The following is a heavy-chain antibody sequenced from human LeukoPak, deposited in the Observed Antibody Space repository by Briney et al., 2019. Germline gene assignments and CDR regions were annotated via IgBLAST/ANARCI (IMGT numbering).Heavy chain of an antibody. CDR3: ARRVEYSSSSYDYYYYMDV. CDR1: GGSISSYY. V-gene: IGHV4-4*09. CDR2: IYTSGST. Sequence: SETLSLTCTVSGGSISSYYWNWIRQPPGKGLEWIGYIYTSGSTNYNPSLKSRVTISVDTSKNQFSLKLSSVTAADTAVYYCARRVEYSSSSYDYYYYMDVWGKGTTVTVSS. D-gene: IGHD6-6*01. J-gene: IGHJ6*03.